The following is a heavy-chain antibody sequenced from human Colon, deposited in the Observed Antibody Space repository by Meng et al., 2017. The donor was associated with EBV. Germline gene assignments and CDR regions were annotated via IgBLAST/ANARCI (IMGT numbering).Heavy chain of an antibody. D-gene: IGHD1-26*01. Sequence: QAQLVQSGGEVKKPRASLKVFCKASGYTFTNYGITWVRQAPGEGLEWMGWINAYNGDTNYAQTLQGRVTMTTDTSTSTAYMELRSLRSDDTAVYYCARVEVGITSGDYWGQGTLVTVSS. V-gene: IGHV1-18*01. CDR2: INAYNGDT. CDR3: ARVEVGITSGDY. J-gene: IGHJ4*02. CDR1: GYTFTNYG.